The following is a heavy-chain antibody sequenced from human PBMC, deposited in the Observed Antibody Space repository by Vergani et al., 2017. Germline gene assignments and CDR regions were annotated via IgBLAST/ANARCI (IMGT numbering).Heavy chain of an antibody. CDR2: ISYDGSNK. V-gene: IGHV3-30*18. J-gene: IGHJ4*02. Sequence: QVQLVESGGGVVQPGRSLRLSCAASGFTFSSYGMHWVRQAPGKGLEWVAVISYDGSNKYYADSVKGRFTLSRDNSKNTLYLQMNSLRAEDTAVYYCAKGPDGYNPPNWGQGILVTVSS. D-gene: IGHD5-24*01. CDR3: AKGPDGYNPPN. CDR1: GFTFSSYG.